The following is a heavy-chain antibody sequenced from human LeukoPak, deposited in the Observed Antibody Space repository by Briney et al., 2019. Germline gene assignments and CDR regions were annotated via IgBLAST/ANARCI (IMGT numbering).Heavy chain of an antibody. CDR1: GGSISSYY. J-gene: IGHJ5*02. D-gene: IGHD2-21*01. Sequence: PSETLSLTCTVSGGSISSYYWSWIRQPPGKGLEWIGSIYYSGSTYYNPSLKSRVTISVDTSKNQFSLKLSSVTAADTAVYYCARELTGGGVWFDPWGQGTLVTVSS. CDR3: ARELTGGGVWFDP. CDR2: IYYSGST. V-gene: IGHV4-59*12.